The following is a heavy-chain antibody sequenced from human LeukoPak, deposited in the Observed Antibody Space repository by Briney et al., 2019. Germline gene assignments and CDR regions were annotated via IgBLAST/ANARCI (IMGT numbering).Heavy chain of an antibody. V-gene: IGHV3-23*01. CDR2: ISGGIT. CDR3: AKEYCSSTTCYGCFDY. D-gene: IGHD2-2*01. J-gene: IGHJ4*02. CDR1: GFTFSSYW. Sequence: PGGSLRLSCLDSGFTFSSYWMSWVRQAPGKGLEWVSAISGGITYYADSVKGRFTISRDNSKNTLYLQMNSLRAEDTAVYYCAKEYCSSTTCYGCFDYWGQGTLVTVSS.